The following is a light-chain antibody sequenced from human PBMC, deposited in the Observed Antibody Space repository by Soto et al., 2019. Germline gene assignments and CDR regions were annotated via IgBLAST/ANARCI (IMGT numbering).Light chain of an antibody. J-gene: IGKJ1*01. CDR2: AAS. CDR1: QSIRSY. V-gene: IGKV1-39*01. Sequence: DIQMTPSPSSLSASVGNRLSITWRASQSIRSYLNWYQQKPGKAPKLLIYAASSLQSGVPSRFSGSGSGTDFTLTISSLQPDDFATHSCQQYLGTFGQGTKVDIK. CDR3: QQYLGT.